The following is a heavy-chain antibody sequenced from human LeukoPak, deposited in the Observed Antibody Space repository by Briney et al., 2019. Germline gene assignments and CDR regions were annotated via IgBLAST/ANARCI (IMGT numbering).Heavy chain of an antibody. CDR2: IIPIFGTA. V-gene: IGHV1-69*05. CDR3: AREAGGSSSTSCFDP. J-gene: IGHJ5*02. D-gene: IGHD2-2*01. Sequence: SVKVSCKASGYTFTSYDINWVRQATGQGLQWMGGIIPIFGTANYAQKFQGRVTITTDESTSTAYMELSSLRSEDTAVYYCAREAGGSSSTSCFDPWGQGTLVTVSS. CDR1: GYTFTSYD.